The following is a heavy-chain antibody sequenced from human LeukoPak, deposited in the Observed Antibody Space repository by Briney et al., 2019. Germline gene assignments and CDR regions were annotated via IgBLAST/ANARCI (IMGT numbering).Heavy chain of an antibody. D-gene: IGHD3-16*02. V-gene: IGHV1-18*01. Sequence: GASVKVSCKASGYTFTSYGISWVRQAPGQGLEWMGWISAYNGNTNYAQKLQGRVTMTTDTSTSTAYMELRSLRSDDTAVYYCARDRYGMGYYYYGMDVWGQGTMVTVSS. CDR2: ISAYNGNT. J-gene: IGHJ6*02. CDR3: ARDRYGMGYYYYGMDV. CDR1: GYTFTSYG.